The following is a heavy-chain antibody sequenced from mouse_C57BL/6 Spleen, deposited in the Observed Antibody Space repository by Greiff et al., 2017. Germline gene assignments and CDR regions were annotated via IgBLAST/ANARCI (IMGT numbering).Heavy chain of an antibody. D-gene: IGHD2-13*01. V-gene: IGHV1-61*01. Sequence: QVQLQQPGAELVRPGSSVKLSCKASGYTFTSYWMDWVKQRPGQGLEWIGNIYPSDSETHYNQKFKDKATLTVDKSSSTAYMQLSSLTSEDSAVYYCARSFDGDYGYFGYWGQGTTLTVSS. CDR2: IYPSDSET. CDR1: GYTFTSYW. CDR3: ARSFDGDYGYFGY. J-gene: IGHJ2*01.